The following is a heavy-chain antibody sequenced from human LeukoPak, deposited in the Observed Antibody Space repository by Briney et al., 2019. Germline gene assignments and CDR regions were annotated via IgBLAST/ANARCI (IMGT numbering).Heavy chain of an antibody. Sequence: ASVKVSCKASGYTFTSYGISWVRQAPGQGLEWMGWISAYNANTHYAQKVQGRVTTTTDTFTSTAYMELRSLRSDDTAVFYCARDSEPYCSTTSCSGFSIDYWGQGTLVTVSS. CDR1: GYTFTSYG. V-gene: IGHV1-18*01. CDR3: ARDSEPYCSTTSCSGFSIDY. D-gene: IGHD2-2*01. CDR2: ISAYNANT. J-gene: IGHJ4*02.